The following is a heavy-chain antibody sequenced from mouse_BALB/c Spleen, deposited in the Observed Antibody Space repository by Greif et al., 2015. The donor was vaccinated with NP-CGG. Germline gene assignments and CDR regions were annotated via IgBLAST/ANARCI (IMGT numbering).Heavy chain of an antibody. Sequence: QVQLQQSGPGLVAPSQSLSITCTVSGFSLTSYGVHWVRQPPGKGLEWLGVIWAGGSTNYNSALMSRLSISKDNSKSQVFLKMNRLQTDDTAMYYCARETPKTRRAMDYWGQGTSVTVSS. CDR2: IWAGGST. CDR1: GFSLTSYG. V-gene: IGHV2-9*02. CDR3: ARETPKTRRAMDY. J-gene: IGHJ4*01.